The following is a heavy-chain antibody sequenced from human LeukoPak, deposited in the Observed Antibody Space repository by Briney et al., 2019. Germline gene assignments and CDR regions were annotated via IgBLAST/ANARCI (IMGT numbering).Heavy chain of an antibody. J-gene: IGHJ4*02. Sequence: GGSLRLSCAASGFTFSSYGMPWVRQAPGKGLEWVAVIWYDGSNKYYADSVEGRFTISRDNSKNTLYLQMNSLRAEDTAVYYCAKDSGYSYGTLDYWGQGTLVTVSS. D-gene: IGHD5-18*01. V-gene: IGHV3-33*06. CDR2: IWYDGSNK. CDR1: GFTFSSYG. CDR3: AKDSGYSYGTLDY.